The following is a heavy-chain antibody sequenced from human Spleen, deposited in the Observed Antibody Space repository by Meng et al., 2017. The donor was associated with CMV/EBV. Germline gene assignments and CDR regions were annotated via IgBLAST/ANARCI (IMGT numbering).Heavy chain of an antibody. CDR2: ISYDGSDK. D-gene: IGHD5-24*01. CDR3: ARLMGNSGYNFDDAFDM. Sequence: GESLKISCAASGFTFSNFAMHWVRRAPGKGPEWLAVISYDGSDKYFADSVKGRFTISRDNSRNTLFLQMNSLRVEDTALYYCARLMGNSGYNFDDAFDMWGRGTMVTVSS. J-gene: IGHJ3*02. V-gene: IGHV3-30*04. CDR1: GFTFSNFA.